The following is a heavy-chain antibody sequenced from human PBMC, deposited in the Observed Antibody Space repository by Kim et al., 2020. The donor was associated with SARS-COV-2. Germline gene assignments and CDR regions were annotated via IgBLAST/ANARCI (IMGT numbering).Heavy chain of an antibody. CDR2: IDPSDSYT. CDR3: ARHSPDIVVVVAAQGRDWFDP. J-gene: IGHJ5*02. V-gene: IGHV5-10-1*01. CDR1: GYSFTSYW. D-gene: IGHD2-15*01. Sequence: GESLKISCKGSGYSFTSYWISWVRQMPGKGLEWMGRIDPSDSYTNYSPSFQGHVTISADKSISTAYLQWSSLKASDTAMYYCARHSPDIVVVVAAQGRDWFDPWGQGTLVTVSS.